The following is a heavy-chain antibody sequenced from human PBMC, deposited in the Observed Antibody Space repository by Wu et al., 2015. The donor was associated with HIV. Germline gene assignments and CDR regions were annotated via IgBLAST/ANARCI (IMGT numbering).Heavy chain of an antibody. J-gene: IGHJ3*02. CDR1: GGTFSSYA. CDR3: ARDLGRGSGSYSAFDI. Sequence: QVQLVQSGAEVKKPGSSVKVSCKASGGTFSSYAIGWVRQAPGQGLEWMGRIIPIFGTANYAQKFQGRVTITADESTSTAYMELSSLRSEDTAVYYCARDLGRGSGSYSAFDIWGQGTMVTVSS. V-gene: IGHV1-69*13. D-gene: IGHD3-10*01. CDR2: IIPIFGTA.